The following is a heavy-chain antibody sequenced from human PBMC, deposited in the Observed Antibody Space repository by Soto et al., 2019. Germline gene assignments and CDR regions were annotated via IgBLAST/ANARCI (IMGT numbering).Heavy chain of an antibody. Sequence: GGSLRLSCAASGFTFSSYGMPWVRPAPGKGLEWVAVISYDGSNKYFAESVEGRISISRDNSKNTLYLQMNSLRAEDTAEYYCAKDQSPPYCGSASCQPRGYYGMDVWGQGTTVTVSS. CDR3: AKDQSPPYCGSASCQPRGYYGMDV. CDR1: GFTFSSYG. V-gene: IGHV3-30*18. J-gene: IGHJ6*02. CDR2: ISYDGSNK. D-gene: IGHD2-2*01.